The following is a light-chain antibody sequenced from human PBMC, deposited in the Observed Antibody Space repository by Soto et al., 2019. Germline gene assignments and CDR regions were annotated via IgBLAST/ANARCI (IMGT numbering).Light chain of an antibody. CDR2: TAS. CDR3: QQSYSSPHT. Sequence: DIQMTQSPSSLSASVGDRVTITCRSSQSIRGYLNWYQQKLGRAPKLLIYTASNLQTGVPSRFSGSGSGTDFALTISSLQPEDFATYYCQQSYSSPHTFGQGTKVEIK. J-gene: IGKJ1*01. V-gene: IGKV1-39*01. CDR1: QSIRGY.